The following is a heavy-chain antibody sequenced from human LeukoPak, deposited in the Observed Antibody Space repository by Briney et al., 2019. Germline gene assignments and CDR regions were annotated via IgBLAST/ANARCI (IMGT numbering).Heavy chain of an antibody. CDR3: ARGLITIFGVVLHDYYFDY. CDR2: LSSNGGST. D-gene: IGHD3-3*01. J-gene: IGHJ4*02. V-gene: IGHV3-64*01. CDR1: GFTSSSYA. Sequence: GGSLRLSCAASGFTSSSYAMHWVRQAPGEGLEYVSALSSNGGSTYSANSVKGRFTISRDNFKNTLYLQMGSLRAEDMAVYYCARGLITIFGVVLHDYYFDYWGQGTMVTVSS.